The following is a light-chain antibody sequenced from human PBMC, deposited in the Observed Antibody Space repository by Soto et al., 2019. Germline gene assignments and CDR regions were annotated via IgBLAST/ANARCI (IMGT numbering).Light chain of an antibody. CDR2: GAS. Sequence: VLTQSPGTLSLSPGERATLSCRASQSVSRYLVWYQQKPGQAPRLLIYGASIRASGIPDRFSGSGSGTDFTLTINSLGPEDYAVYYCQQFDTSPYTFGQGTKLEIK. V-gene: IGKV3-20*01. CDR3: QQFDTSPYT. CDR1: QSVSRY. J-gene: IGKJ2*01.